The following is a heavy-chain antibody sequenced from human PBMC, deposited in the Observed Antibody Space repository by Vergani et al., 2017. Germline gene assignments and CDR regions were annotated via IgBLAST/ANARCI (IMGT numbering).Heavy chain of an antibody. D-gene: IGHD4-17*01. CDR3: ARGRITVTTWVFGY. V-gene: IGHV3-48*04. CDR1: GFTFSSYS. CDR2: ISSSSSTI. Sequence: EVQLVESGGGLVQPGGSLRLSCAASGFTFSSYSMNWVRQAPGKGLEWVSYISSSSSTIYYADSVKGRFTISRDNAKNSLYLQMNSLRAEDTAVYYCARGRITVTTWVFGYWGQGTLVTVSS. J-gene: IGHJ4*02.